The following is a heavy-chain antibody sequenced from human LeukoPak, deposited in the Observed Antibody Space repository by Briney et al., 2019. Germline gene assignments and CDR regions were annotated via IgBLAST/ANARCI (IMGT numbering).Heavy chain of an antibody. J-gene: IGHJ5*02. CDR2: ISFDGNDK. V-gene: IGHV3-30*03. Sequence: GGSLRLSCAASGFSFSLYGKHWVRQAPGKGLEWVAVISFDGNDKFYADSVKGRFTISRDDSKNTLYLQMNSLRPEDTAVYYCARLSDYGDDNNNCFDPWGQGALVTVSS. D-gene: IGHD4-17*01. CDR3: ARLSDYGDDNNNCFDP. CDR1: GFSFSLYG.